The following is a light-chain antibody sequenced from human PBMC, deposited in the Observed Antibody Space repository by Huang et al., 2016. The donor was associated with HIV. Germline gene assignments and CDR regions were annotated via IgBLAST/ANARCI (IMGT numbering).Light chain of an antibody. CDR2: AAS. V-gene: IGKV1-16*02. CDR1: QGISDY. CDR3: QQYNSYPIT. J-gene: IGKJ5*01. Sequence: DIQMAQSPSSLSASVGDRVTITCRASQGISDYLAWFQQKPGKAPQSLIYAASGLQSRDPSKFSGTGSGTDCTLTGSSLQPEDFAIYYCQQYNSYPITVGRGTRLEIK.